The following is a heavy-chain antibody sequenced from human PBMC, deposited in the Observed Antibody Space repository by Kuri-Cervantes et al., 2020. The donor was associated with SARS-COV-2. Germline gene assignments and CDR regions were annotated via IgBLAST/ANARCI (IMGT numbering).Heavy chain of an antibody. CDR2: IIPIFGTA. V-gene: IGHV1-69*13. D-gene: IGHD6-13*01. J-gene: IGHJ6*03. Sequence: SVKVSCKASGGTFSSYAVTWVRQVPGQGLEWMGGIIPIFGTANYAQKFQGRVTITADESTSTAYMELSSLRSEDTAVYYCARDRQPRLMDVWGKGTTVTVSS. CDR1: GGTFSSYA. CDR3: ARDRQPRLMDV.